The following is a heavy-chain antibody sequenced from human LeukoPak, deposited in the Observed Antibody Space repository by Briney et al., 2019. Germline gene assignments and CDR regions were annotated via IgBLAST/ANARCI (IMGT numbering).Heavy chain of an antibody. V-gene: IGHV3-11*04. CDR1: GFTSSDYY. J-gene: IGHJ4*02. D-gene: IGHD1-26*01. Sequence: KPGGSLRLSCAASGFTSSDYYMSWIRQAPGKGLEWVSYISSSGSTIYYADSVKGRFTISRDNAKNSLYLQMNSLRAEDTAVYYCARAHSRSYYYFDYWGQGTLVTVSS. CDR3: ARAHSRSYYYFDY. CDR2: ISSSGSTI.